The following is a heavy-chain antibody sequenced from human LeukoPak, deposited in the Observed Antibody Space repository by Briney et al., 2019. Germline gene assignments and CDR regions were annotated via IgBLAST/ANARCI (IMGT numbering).Heavy chain of an antibody. V-gene: IGHV1-69*13. D-gene: IGHD6-13*01. J-gene: IGHJ4*02. Sequence: AVTVSFKAAGCTFSNRAISWVRLPPGQGLEWMGVIFLISGTANYAEKFQGRVTITADASTSTVYMELSSLTSDDTAVYYCARWAGDSSAWYPALFDYWGQGTLVTVSS. CDR3: ARWAGDSSAWYPALFDY. CDR2: IFLISGTA. CDR1: GCTFSNRA.